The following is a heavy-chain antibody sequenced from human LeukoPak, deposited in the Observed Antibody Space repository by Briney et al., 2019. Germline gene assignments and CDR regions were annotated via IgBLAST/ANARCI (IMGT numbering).Heavy chain of an antibody. D-gene: IGHD4-17*01. V-gene: IGHV1-18*01. J-gene: IGHJ3*02. CDR1: GYTFTSYG. CDR3: ARELVTTVTTADAFDI. Sequence: ASVKVSCKASGYTFTSYGISWVRQAPGQGLEWMGWISAYNGNTNYAQKLQGRVTMTTDTSTSTAYMELRSLRSDDTAVYYCARELVTTVTTADAFDIWGQGTMVTVSS. CDR2: ISAYNGNT.